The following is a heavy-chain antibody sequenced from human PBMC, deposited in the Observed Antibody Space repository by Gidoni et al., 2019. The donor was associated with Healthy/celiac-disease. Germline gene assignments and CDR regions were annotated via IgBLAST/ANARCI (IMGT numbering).Heavy chain of an antibody. Sequence: EVQLLGSGGGLVQPGGSLRLLCSASGFTFSGYAMSCVRQAPVKGLEGVSSIRGRGGSTYYAESVKGRFTISRDKSKKTLYLQMNSLRAEETAVYYCAKDRYSYGYWTFDYWGQGNLVTVSS. CDR1: GFTFSGYA. J-gene: IGHJ4*02. D-gene: IGHD5-18*01. V-gene: IGHV3-23*01. CDR3: AKDRYSYGYWTFDY. CDR2: IRGRGGST.